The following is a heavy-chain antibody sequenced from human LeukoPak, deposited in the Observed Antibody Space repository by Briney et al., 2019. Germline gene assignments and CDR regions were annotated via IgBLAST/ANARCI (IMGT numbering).Heavy chain of an antibody. J-gene: IGHJ5*02. Sequence: GGSLRLSCAASGFTFSSYAMHWVRQAPGKGLEWVAVISYDGSNKYYADSVKGRFTISRDNSKNTLYLQTNSLRAEDTAVYYCARVVDTAMVPWGQGTLVTVSS. CDR3: ARVVDTAMVP. CDR2: ISYDGSNK. D-gene: IGHD5-18*01. V-gene: IGHV3-30*04. CDR1: GFTFSSYA.